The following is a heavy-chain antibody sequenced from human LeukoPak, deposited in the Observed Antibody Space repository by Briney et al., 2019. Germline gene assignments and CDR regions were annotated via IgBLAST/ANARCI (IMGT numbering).Heavy chain of an antibody. J-gene: IGHJ4*02. Sequence: SETLSLTCAVSGVSFDDYYWAWVRQTPGKGLEWIGEINHSGYTNDNPSLKSRVTLSIDTSRKQFSLNMRSVTVADAGIYFCTRMTTGHDYWGQGTLATVSS. V-gene: IGHV4-34*01. CDR3: TRMTTGHDY. CDR2: INHSGYT. D-gene: IGHD4-17*01. CDR1: GVSFDDYY.